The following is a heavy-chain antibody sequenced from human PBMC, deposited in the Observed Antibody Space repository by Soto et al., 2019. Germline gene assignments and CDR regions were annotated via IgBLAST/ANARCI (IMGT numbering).Heavy chain of an antibody. CDR2: ISESGGST. V-gene: IGHV3-23*01. J-gene: IGHJ4*02. Sequence: GGSLRLSCAASGFSFSDYAMSWVRQAPGKGLEWVSVISESGGSTHYADSVRGRFTVSRENSKNSLSLRMKSLRDEDTAVYFCAKRSTYSSGWYSPIFDSWGPGALLTVSS. CDR1: GFSFSDYA. D-gene: IGHD6-13*01. CDR3: AKRSTYSSGWYSPIFDS.